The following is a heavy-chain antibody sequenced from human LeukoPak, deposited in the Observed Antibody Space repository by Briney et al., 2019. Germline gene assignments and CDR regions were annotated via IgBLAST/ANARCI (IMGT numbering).Heavy chain of an antibody. D-gene: IGHD1-26*01. Sequence: GGSLRLSCAASGFTFSSYWMSWVRQASGKGLEWVANIKQDGSEKYYVDSVKGRFTISRDNAKNSLYLQMNSLRAEDTAVYYCARVSMGATTDYWGQGTLVTVSS. V-gene: IGHV3-7*01. J-gene: IGHJ4*02. CDR2: IKQDGSEK. CDR1: GFTFSSYW. CDR3: ARVSMGATTDY.